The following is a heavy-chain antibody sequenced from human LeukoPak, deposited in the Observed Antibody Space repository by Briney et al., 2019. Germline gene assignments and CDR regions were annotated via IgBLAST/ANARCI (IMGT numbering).Heavy chain of an antibody. V-gene: IGHV3-74*01. J-gene: IGHJ4*02. D-gene: IGHD1-26*01. CDR2: INTDGSST. CDR3: ARGNEWAFDY. Sequence: PGGSLRLSCAAAGFTFSSYWMHWVRQAPGKGLVWVSRINTDGSSTIYADSVKGRFTIPRDNAKNTLYLQMNSLRADDTAVYACARGNEWAFDYWAQGTLVTVSS. CDR1: GFTFSSYW.